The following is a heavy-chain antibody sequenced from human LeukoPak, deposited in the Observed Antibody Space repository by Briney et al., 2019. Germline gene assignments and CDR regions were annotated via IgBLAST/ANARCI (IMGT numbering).Heavy chain of an antibody. J-gene: IGHJ4*02. CDR2: IRYDGNNK. V-gene: IGHV3-30*02. CDR1: GFTFSSYA. CDR3: AKHQYSSSSEVDY. D-gene: IGHD6-6*01. Sequence: GGSLRLSCAASGFTFSSYAMHWVRQAPGKGLEWVAFIRYDGNNKYYADSVKGRFTISRDNSKNTVYLQMNSLRAEDTAVYYCAKHQYSSSSEVDYWGQGTLVTVSS.